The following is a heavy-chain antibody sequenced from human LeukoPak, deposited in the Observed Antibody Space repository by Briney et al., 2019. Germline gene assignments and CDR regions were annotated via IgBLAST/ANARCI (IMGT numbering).Heavy chain of an antibody. D-gene: IGHD3-10*01. CDR2: IYYSGST. CDR1: VYSINTYY. J-gene: IGHJ5*02. CDR3: ARSEGVYYGSGSSGSYYPHWFDP. V-gene: IGHV4-59*01. Sequence: SETLSLTCTISVYSINTYYWSWIRQPPEKGLEWIGYIYYSGSTKYNPSLQSRVTISLDTSKKQFSLKLNSVTAADTAVYYCARSEGVYYGSGSSGSYYPHWFDPWGQGILVTVSS.